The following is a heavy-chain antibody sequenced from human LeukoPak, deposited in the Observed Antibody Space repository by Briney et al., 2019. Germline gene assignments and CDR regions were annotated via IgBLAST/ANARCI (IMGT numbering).Heavy chain of an antibody. Sequence: SETLSLTCTVSDDSISDYYRGWIRQPPGKGLEWIGYFHNSGTSTYNPSLKSRVTISADTSKNQFSLKLNSLTTADTAVYYCTRGAGWFIDSWGQGILVTVSS. D-gene: IGHD2-15*01. CDR3: TRGAGWFIDS. CDR1: DDSISDYY. V-gene: IGHV4-59*01. CDR2: FHNSGTS. J-gene: IGHJ5*01.